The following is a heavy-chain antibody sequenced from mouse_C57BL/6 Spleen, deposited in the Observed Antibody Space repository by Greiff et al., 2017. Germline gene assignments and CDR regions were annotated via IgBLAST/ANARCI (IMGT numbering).Heavy chain of an antibody. CDR3: ARTGSSYDY. Sequence: QVQLQQPGAELVKPGASVKLSCKASGYTFTSYWMHWVKQRPGQGLEWIGMIHPNSGSTNYNEKFKSKATLTVDKSSSTAYMPLSSLTAEDSAVYYCARTGSSYDYWGQGTTLTVSS. J-gene: IGHJ2*01. CDR1: GYTFTSYW. V-gene: IGHV1-64*01. D-gene: IGHD1-1*01. CDR2: IHPNSGST.